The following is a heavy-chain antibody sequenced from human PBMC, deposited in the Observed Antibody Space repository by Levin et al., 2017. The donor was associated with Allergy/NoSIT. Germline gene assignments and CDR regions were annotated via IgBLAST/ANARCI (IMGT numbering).Heavy chain of an antibody. CDR3: AKEVKAFYGDYGDPSRWFDP. Sequence: PGGSLRLSCAASGFTFSIYGMHWVSQAPGKGLEWVAVISDDGSRKYYADSVRGRFTISRDNSKNTLYLQMNSLRAEDTAVYYCAKEVKAFYGDYGDPSRWFDPWGQGTLVTVSS. CDR2: ISDDGSRK. CDR1: GFTFSIYG. V-gene: IGHV3-30*18. D-gene: IGHD4-17*01. J-gene: IGHJ5*02.